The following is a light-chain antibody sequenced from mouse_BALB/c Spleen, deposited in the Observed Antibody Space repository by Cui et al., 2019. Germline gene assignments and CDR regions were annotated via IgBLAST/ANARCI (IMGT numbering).Light chain of an antibody. Sequence: HIFLTQSPALISASPGEQVTMTCSASSSVSYMYWYQQKPRSSPKPWIYLTSNLASGVPARFSGSGSGTSYSLTISSMEAEDAATYYCQQWSSNPLTFGAGTKLELK. V-gene: IGKV4-68*01. J-gene: IGKJ5*01. CDR2: LTS. CDR1: SSVSY. CDR3: QQWSSNPLT.